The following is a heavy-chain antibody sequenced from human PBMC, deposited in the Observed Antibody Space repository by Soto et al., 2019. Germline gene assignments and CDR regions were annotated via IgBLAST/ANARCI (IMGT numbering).Heavy chain of an antibody. CDR3: ARDGVVPAAIYVGDWFDP. D-gene: IGHD2-2*01. CDR1: GGSISSSSYY. Sequence: SETLSLTCTVSGGSISSSSYYWGWIRQPPGKGLEWIGSIYYSGSTYYNPSLKSRVTISVDTSKNQFSLQLSSVTAADTAVYYCARDGVVPAAIYVGDWFDPWGQGTLVTVSS. CDR2: IYYSGST. J-gene: IGHJ5*02. V-gene: IGHV4-39*07.